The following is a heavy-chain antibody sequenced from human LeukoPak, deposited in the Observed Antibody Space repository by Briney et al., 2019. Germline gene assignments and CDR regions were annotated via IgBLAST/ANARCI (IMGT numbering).Heavy chain of an antibody. Sequence: SETLSLTCTVSGGSIGSYYWSWIRQPPGKGLEWIGYIYYSGSTNYNPSLKSRVTISVDTSKNQFSLKLSSVTAADTAVHYCARDRPTLGYCSGGSCDNWFDPWGQGTLVTVSS. V-gene: IGHV4-59*01. D-gene: IGHD2-15*01. CDR2: IYYSGST. CDR3: ARDRPTLGYCSGGSCDNWFDP. CDR1: GGSIGSYY. J-gene: IGHJ5*02.